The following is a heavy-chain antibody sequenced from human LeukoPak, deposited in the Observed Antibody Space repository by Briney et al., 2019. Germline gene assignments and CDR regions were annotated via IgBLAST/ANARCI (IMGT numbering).Heavy chain of an antibody. V-gene: IGHV1-69*13. Sequence: GASVKVSCKASGGTFSSYAISWVRQAPGQGLEWMGGIIPIFGTANYAQKFQGRVTITADESTSTAYKELSSLRSEDTAVYYCARDTYYYDSSGYVYYYGMDVWGQGTTVTVSS. CDR3: ARDTYYYDSSGYVYYYGMDV. D-gene: IGHD3-22*01. J-gene: IGHJ6*02. CDR2: IIPIFGTA. CDR1: GGTFSSYA.